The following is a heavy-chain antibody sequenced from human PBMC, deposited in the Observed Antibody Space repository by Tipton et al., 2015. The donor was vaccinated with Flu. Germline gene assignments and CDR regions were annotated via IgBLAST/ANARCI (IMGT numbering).Heavy chain of an antibody. Sequence: SLRLSCAASGFTFSTYAMHWVRQAPGKGLEWVVATSYDGNNKYYADSVKGRFTISRDNSKNTVYLQMNSLRAEDTAVYYCAKDPIVVVITAFDYWGQGTLVTVSS. CDR3: AKDPIVVVITAFDY. CDR2: TSYDGNNK. CDR1: GFTFSTYA. J-gene: IGHJ4*02. D-gene: IGHD3-22*01. V-gene: IGHV3-30-3*01.